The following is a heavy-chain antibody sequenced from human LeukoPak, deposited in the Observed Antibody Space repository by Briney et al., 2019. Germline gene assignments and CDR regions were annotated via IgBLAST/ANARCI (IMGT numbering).Heavy chain of an antibody. CDR3: ATGYSSGHGAFDI. D-gene: IGHD6-19*01. Sequence: GGSLRLSCAASGFTFSSYAVSWVRQAPGKGLEWVSAISGSGGSTYYADSVKGRFTISRDNSKNTLYLQMNSLRAEDTAVYYCATGYSSGHGAFDIWGQGTMVTVSS. CDR1: GFTFSSYA. V-gene: IGHV3-23*01. J-gene: IGHJ3*02. CDR2: ISGSGGST.